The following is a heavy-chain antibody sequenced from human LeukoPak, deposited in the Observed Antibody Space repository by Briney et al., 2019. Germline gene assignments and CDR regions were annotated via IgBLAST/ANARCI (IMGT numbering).Heavy chain of an antibody. V-gene: IGHV4-59*01. CDR2: IYYSGST. J-gene: IGHJ6*02. D-gene: IGHD3-22*01. CDR1: GGSISSYY. Sequence: SETLSLTCTVSGGSISSYYWSWIRQPPGKGLGWMGYIYYSGSTNYNPSLKSRVTISVDTSKNQFSLKLSSVTAADTAVYYCARDLGGDSMYPYGMDVWGQGTTVTISS. CDR3: ARDLGGDSMYPYGMDV.